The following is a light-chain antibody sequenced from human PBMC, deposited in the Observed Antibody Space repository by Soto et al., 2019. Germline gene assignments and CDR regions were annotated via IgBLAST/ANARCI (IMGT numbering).Light chain of an antibody. CDR1: SSNIGSNT. CDR3: AGWDDSLNVV. Sequence: QLVLTQPPSASGTPGQRVTISCSGSSSNIGSNTVNWYQQLPGTAPKLLIYSNNQRPSGVPDRFSGSKSGTSASLAISGLQSEDEADYYCAGWDDSLNVVFGGGTKLTVL. J-gene: IGLJ2*01. CDR2: SNN. V-gene: IGLV1-44*01.